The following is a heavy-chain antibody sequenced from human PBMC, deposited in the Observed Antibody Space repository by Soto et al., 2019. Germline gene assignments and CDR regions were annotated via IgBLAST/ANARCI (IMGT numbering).Heavy chain of an antibody. J-gene: IGHJ6*03. V-gene: IGHV1-8*01. CDR3: AGGTDFWSGYYYYYYYYMDV. CDR2: MNPNSGNT. D-gene: IGHD3-3*01. Sequence: ASVKVSCKASGYTFTSYDINWVRQAAGQGLEWMGWMNPNSGNTGYAQKFQGRVTMTRNTSISTAYMELSSLGSEDTAVYYCAGGTDFWSGYYYYYYYYMDVWGKGTTFTFSS. CDR1: GYTFTSYD.